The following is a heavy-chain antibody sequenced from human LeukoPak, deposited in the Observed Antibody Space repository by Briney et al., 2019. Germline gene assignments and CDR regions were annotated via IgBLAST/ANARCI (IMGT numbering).Heavy chain of an antibody. J-gene: IGHJ4*02. D-gene: IGHD3-22*01. V-gene: IGHV1-69*04. Sequence: ASVKVSCKASGGTFSSYAISWLRQAPGQGLEWMGRIIPILGIANYAQKFQGRVTITADKSTSTAYMELSSLRSEDTAVYYCARPRGYYDSSGYLDYWGQGTLVTVSS. CDR3: ARPRGYYDSSGYLDY. CDR1: GGTFSSYA. CDR2: IIPILGIA.